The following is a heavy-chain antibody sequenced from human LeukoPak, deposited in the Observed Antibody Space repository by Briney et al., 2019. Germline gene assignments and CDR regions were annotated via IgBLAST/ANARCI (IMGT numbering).Heavy chain of an antibody. V-gene: IGHV3-23*01. Sequence: GGSLRLSCAASGFTFSSYAMSCVRQAPGKGLEWVSDISGSGGSTYYADSVKGRFTISRDNSKNTLYLQMNSLRAEDTAVYYCAKESNRYSGSYYFDYWGQGTLVTVSS. D-gene: IGHD1-26*01. J-gene: IGHJ4*02. CDR1: GFTFSSYA. CDR2: ISGSGGST. CDR3: AKESNRYSGSYYFDY.